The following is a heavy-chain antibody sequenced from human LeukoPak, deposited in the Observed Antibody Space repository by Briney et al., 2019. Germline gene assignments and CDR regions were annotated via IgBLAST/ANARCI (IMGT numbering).Heavy chain of an antibody. CDR2: IYYSGSTT. Sequence: PSETLSLTCTVSGGTISGYYWSWIRQPPDKGLEWIGYIYYSGSTTNYNPSLKGRLTVSVDTSKNQFSLMLSSVPASHTAVYYCARDYGGKFDYWGQGTLVTVSS. CDR1: GGTISGYY. D-gene: IGHD4-23*01. J-gene: IGHJ4*02. CDR3: ARDYGGKFDY. V-gene: IGHV4-59*01.